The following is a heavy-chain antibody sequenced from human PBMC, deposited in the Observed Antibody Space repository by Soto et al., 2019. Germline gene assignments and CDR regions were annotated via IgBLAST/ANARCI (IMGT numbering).Heavy chain of an antibody. Sequence: QVQLVQSGAEVKKPGASVKVSCKASGYTFTSYGISWVRQAPGQGLEWMGWINAYNGNTKYAQKLQGRVAMTTDTTTSTAYMELRSLRSDDTAVYYCAGDQAMAQFDYWGQGTLVTVSS. V-gene: IGHV1-18*01. J-gene: IGHJ4*02. CDR1: GYTFTSYG. CDR2: INAYNGNT. CDR3: AGDQAMAQFDY. D-gene: IGHD5-18*01.